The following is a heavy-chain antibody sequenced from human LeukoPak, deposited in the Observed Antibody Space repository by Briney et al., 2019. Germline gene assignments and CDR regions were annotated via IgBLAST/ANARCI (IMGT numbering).Heavy chain of an antibody. CDR3: AREPLRCSYDKCFVKFYFDY. CDR1: GYTFRSHY. CDR2: INPSGGTT. J-gene: IGHJ4*02. D-gene: IGHD3-10*01. V-gene: IGHV1-46*01. Sequence: GASVKVSCKASGYTFRSHYLHWVRQAPGQGLEWMGMINPSGGTTTYARKFQGRVTMTRDTSTSTVYMELNSLTSEDTAVFYCAREPLRCSYDKCFVKFYFDYWGQGTLVTVSS.